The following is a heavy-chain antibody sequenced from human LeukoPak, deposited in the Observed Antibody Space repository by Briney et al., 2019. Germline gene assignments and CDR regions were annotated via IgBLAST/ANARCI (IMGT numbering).Heavy chain of an antibody. CDR1: GGSISTYY. CDR3: ARGYGSGSTWFDP. V-gene: IGHV4-4*07. J-gene: IGHJ5*02. D-gene: IGHD3-10*01. Sequence: SETLSLTCTVSGGSISTYYWSWIRQPAGKDLEWIGHIYSSGSTNYNPSLKSRVTMSVDTSKNQFSLKLNSVTAADTAVYYRARGYGSGSTWFDPWGQGTLVIVPS. CDR2: IYSSGST.